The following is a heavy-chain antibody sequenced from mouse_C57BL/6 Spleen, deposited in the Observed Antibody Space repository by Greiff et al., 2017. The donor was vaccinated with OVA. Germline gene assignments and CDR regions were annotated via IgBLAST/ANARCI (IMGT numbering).Heavy chain of an antibody. CDR3: ARSTYYYGSSSPNAMGY. CDR2: IDPHSGGT. J-gene: IGHJ4*01. CDR1: GYTFTSYW. Sequence: VQLQQPGAELVKPGASVKLSCKASGYTFTSYWMHWVKQRPGRGLEWIGRIDPHSGGTKYNEKFKSKATLTVDKPSSTAYMQLSSLTSEDSAVYYCARSTYYYGSSSPNAMGYWGQGTSVTVSS. D-gene: IGHD1-1*01. V-gene: IGHV1-72*01.